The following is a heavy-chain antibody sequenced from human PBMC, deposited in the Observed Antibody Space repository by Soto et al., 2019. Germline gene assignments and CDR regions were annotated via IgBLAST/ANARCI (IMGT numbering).Heavy chain of an antibody. D-gene: IGHD3-9*01. J-gene: IGHJ6*02. CDR1: GFTFSSYG. Sequence: GGSLRLSCAASGFTFSSYGMHWVRQAPGKGLEWVAVISYDGSNKYYADSMKGRLTISRDNSKNTLYLQMNSLRAEDTAVYYCAKDLDDILTGSFYYYGMDVWGQGTTVTVSS. V-gene: IGHV3-30*18. CDR2: ISYDGSNK. CDR3: AKDLDDILTGSFYYYGMDV.